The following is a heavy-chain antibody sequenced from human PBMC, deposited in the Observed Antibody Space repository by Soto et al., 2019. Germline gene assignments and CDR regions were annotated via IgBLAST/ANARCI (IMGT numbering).Heavy chain of an antibody. Sequence: QVQLVQSGAEVKKPGASVKVSCKASGYTFTSYDLNWVRQATGQGLEWMGWMNPNSGNTGYAQKFQGRVTMTRNTSISTAYMELSSLRSEDTAVYYCARGNTVAGANWFDPWGQGTLVTVSS. CDR1: GYTFTSYD. D-gene: IGHD6-19*01. J-gene: IGHJ5*02. V-gene: IGHV1-8*01. CDR3: ARGNTVAGANWFDP. CDR2: MNPNSGNT.